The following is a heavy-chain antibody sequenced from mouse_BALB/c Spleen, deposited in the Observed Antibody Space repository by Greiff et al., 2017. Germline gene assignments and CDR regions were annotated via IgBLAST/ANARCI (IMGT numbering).Heavy chain of an antibody. CDR3: ASWTYWYFDV. CDR1: GYSITSGYY. J-gene: IGHJ1*01. V-gene: IGHV3-6*02. Sequence: EVKLMESGPGLVKPSQSLSLTCSVTGYSITSGYYWNWIRQFPGNKLEWMGYISYDGSNNYNPSLKNRISITRDTSKNQFFLKLNSVTTEDTATYYGASWTYWYFDVWGAGTTVTVSS. CDR2: ISYDGSN.